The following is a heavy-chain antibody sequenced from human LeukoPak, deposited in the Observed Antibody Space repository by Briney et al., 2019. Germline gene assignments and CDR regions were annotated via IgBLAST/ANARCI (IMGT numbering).Heavy chain of an antibody. D-gene: IGHD1-26*01. Sequence: SETLSLTCTVSGGLISRIEYYWGWVRQSPVRGLEWLGHIYHTGTTLYSPHLNNRLTLSVDSSRNQFSLTLNSVTAADTAVYYCASVSVWELATHPGGSFDYWGRGILVTVSS. CDR2: IYHTGTT. CDR3: ASVSVWELATHPGGSFDY. CDR1: GGLISRIEYY. J-gene: IGHJ4*02. V-gene: IGHV4-30-4*01.